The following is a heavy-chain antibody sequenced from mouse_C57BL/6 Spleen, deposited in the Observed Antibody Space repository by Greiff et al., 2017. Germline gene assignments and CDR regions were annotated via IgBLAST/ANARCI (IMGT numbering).Heavy chain of an antibody. Sequence: VQLKESGPELVKPGASVKISCKASGYSFTDYNMNWVKQSNGKSLEWIGVINPNYGTTSYNQKFKGKATLTVDQSSSTAYMQLNSLTSEDSAVYYCARYYGSPYWYFDVWGTGTTVTVSS. V-gene: IGHV1-39*01. J-gene: IGHJ1*03. CDR3: ARYYGSPYWYFDV. CDR1: GYSFTDYN. CDR2: INPNYGTT. D-gene: IGHD1-1*01.